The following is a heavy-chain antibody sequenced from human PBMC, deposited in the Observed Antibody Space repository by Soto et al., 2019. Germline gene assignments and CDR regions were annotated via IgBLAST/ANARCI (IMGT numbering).Heavy chain of an antibody. CDR2: IRHFDNAM. V-gene: IGHV3-48*02. D-gene: IGHD1-7*01. J-gene: IGHJ4*02. Sequence: EVLLVESGGGLVQPGGSLRLSCVASGFTFRSSSMHRIRQAPGRGLEWISHIRHFDNAMFYADSVKGRFTISRDNARNSPFLQMNSLRDEDTALYYCAKDKGELYFDFWGQGTLVTVSS. CDR1: GFTFRSSS. CDR3: AKDKGELYFDF.